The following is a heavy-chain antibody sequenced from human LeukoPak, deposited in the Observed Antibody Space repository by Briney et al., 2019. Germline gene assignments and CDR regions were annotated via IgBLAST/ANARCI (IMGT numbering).Heavy chain of an antibody. CDR3: ARGWDDSSGYYIGY. V-gene: IGHV4-34*01. CDR2: INHSGST. Sequence: PSETLSLTCAVYGRSFSGYYWSWIRQPPGKGLEWIGEINHSGSTNYNPSLKSRVTISVDTSKNQFSLKLSSVTAADTAVYYCARGWDDSSGYYIGYWGQGTLVTVSS. D-gene: IGHD3-22*01. CDR1: GRSFSGYY. J-gene: IGHJ4*02.